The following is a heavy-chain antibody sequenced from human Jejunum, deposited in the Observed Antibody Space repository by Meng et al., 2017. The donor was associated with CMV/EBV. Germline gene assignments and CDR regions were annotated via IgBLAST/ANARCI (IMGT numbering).Heavy chain of an antibody. J-gene: IGHJ6*02. CDR1: GFRFDDHG. V-gene: IGHV3-20*04. CDR2: INWHGGTT. CDR3: ARDISFYGLDV. Sequence: CVFSGFRFDDHGMSWVRQAPGKGLEWVSGINWHGGTTAYADSVKGRFTVSRDNAKNSLYLQMHSLRAEDTALYYCARDISFYGLDVWGQGTTVTVSS.